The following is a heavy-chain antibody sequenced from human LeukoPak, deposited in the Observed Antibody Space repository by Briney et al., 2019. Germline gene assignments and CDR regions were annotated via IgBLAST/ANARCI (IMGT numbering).Heavy chain of an antibody. Sequence: SETLSLTCAVYSGSFSGYYWSWIRQPPGKGLEWIGEINHSGSTNYNPSLKSRVTISVDTSKNQFSLKLSSVTAADTAVYYCARVSEENWFDPWGQGTLVTVSS. D-gene: IGHD3-3*01. J-gene: IGHJ5*02. V-gene: IGHV4-34*01. CDR3: ARVSEENWFDP. CDR1: SGSFSGYY. CDR2: INHSGST.